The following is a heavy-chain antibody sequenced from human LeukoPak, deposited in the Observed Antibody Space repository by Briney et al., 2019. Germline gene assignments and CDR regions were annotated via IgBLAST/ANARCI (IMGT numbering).Heavy chain of an antibody. V-gene: IGHV4-61*02. J-gene: IGHJ6*03. CDR2: IFISGGT. D-gene: IGHD3-9*01. Sequence: SQTLSLTCTVSGDSITSGSYYWSWIRQPAGKGLEWIGRIFISGGTNYNPPLRSRVTMSLDTSKNQFSLKLYSVTAADTAVYYCARGGSTLHSAGGHDIEFYYYYYMDVWGKGTTVTISS. CDR1: GDSITSGSYY. CDR3: ARGGSTLHSAGGHDIEFYYYYYMDV.